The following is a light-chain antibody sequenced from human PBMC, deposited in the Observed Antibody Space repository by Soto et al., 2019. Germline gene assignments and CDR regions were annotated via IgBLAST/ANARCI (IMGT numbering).Light chain of an antibody. Sequence: DIQMTQSPSTLSESVGDGVAITERASQTISRWLAWYQQNPGKEPKLLIYTASTLKSGVPSRFRGMGSGTDFTRTISSLQPDDVATYYCQHYNSYSETFGQGTKVDI. V-gene: IGKV1-5*03. CDR2: TAS. J-gene: IGKJ1*01. CDR3: QHYNSYSET. CDR1: QTISRW.